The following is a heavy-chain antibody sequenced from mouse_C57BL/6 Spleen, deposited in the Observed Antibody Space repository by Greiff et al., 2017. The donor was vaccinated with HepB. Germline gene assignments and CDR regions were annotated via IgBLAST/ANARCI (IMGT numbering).Heavy chain of an antibody. J-gene: IGHJ3*01. V-gene: IGHV1-5*01. CDR1: GYTFTSYW. CDR3: TRSGPAGVAY. Sequence: DVKLQESGSVLARPGASVKMSCKTSGYTFTSYWMHWVKQRPGPGPEWLGAIYPGNSDTSYNQKFKGKAKLTAVTSASTAYMELSSLTNEDSAFYDCTRSGPAGVAYWGQGTLVTVAA. CDR2: IYPGNSDT.